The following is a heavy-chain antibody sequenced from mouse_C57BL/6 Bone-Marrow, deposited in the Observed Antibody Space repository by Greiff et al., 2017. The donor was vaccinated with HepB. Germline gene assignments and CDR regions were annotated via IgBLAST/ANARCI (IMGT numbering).Heavy chain of an antibody. D-gene: IGHD3-3*01. CDR3: TRGDCYYAMDY. V-gene: IGHV5-9-1*02. J-gene: IGHJ4*01. CDR1: GFTFSSYA. CDR2: ISSGGDYI. Sequence: EVQVVESGEGLVKPGGSLKLSCAASGFTFSSYAMSWVRQTPEKRLEWVAYISSGGDYIYYADTVKGRFTISRDNARNTLYLQMSSLKSEDTAMYYCTRGDCYYAMDYWGQGTSVTVSS.